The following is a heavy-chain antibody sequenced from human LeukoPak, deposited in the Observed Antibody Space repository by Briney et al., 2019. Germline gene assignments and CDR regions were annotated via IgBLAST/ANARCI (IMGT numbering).Heavy chain of an antibody. CDR3: ARVNYGALGY. CDR2: IHYSGST. D-gene: IGHD4-17*01. Sequence: SETLSLTCTVSGGSISSSSYYWGWIRQPPGKGLEWIGSIHYSGSTYYNPSLKSRVTISVDTSKNQFSLKLSSVTAADTAVYYCARVNYGALGYWGQGTLVTVSS. CDR1: GGSISSSSYY. J-gene: IGHJ4*02. V-gene: IGHV4-39*07.